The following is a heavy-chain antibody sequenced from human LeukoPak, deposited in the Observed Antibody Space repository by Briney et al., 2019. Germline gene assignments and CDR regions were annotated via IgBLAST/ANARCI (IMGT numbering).Heavy chain of an antibody. CDR2: ISSSSSYI. CDR3: AKAPGGYYYYMDV. D-gene: IGHD3-10*01. J-gene: IGHJ6*03. V-gene: IGHV3-21*01. Sequence: GGSLRLSCAASGFTFSSYSMNWVRQAPGKGLEWVSSISSSSSYIYYADSVKGRFTISRDNARNSLYLQMNSLRAEDTAVYYCAKAPGGYYYYMDVWGKGTTVTISS. CDR1: GFTFSSYS.